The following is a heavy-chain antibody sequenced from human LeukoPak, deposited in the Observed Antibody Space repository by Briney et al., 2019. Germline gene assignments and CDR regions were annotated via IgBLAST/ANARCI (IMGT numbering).Heavy chain of an antibody. Sequence: GGSLRLSCTGSGFSFGDYAMSWVRQAPGKGLEWVSAISGSGGSTYYADSVKGRFTISRDNSKNTLYLQMNSLRAEDTAVYYCAKDVVIAIGSWFDPWGQGTLVTVSS. V-gene: IGHV3-23*01. CDR2: ISGSGGST. D-gene: IGHD2-21*01. CDR3: AKDVVIAIGSWFDP. J-gene: IGHJ5*02. CDR1: GFSFGDYA.